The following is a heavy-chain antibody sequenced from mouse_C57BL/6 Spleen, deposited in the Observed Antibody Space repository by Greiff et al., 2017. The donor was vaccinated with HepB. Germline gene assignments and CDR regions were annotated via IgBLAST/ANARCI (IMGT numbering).Heavy chain of an antibody. D-gene: IGHD1-1*01. V-gene: IGHV1-54*01. CDR1: GYAFTNYL. CDR2: INPGSGGT. Sequence: QVHVKQSGAELVRPGTSVKVSCKASGYAFTNYLIEWVKQRPGQGLEWIGVINPGSGGTNYNEKFKGKATLTADKSSSTAYMQLSSLTSEDSAVYFCARSRDYYGSSLYFDYWGQGTTLTVSS. J-gene: IGHJ2*01. CDR3: ARSRDYYGSSLYFDY.